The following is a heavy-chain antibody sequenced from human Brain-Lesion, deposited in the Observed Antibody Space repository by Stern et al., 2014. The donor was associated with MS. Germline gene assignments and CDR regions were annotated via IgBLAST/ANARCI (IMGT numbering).Heavy chain of an antibody. CDR3: ARDQRGITIFGVVTDYYYLGMDV. V-gene: IGHV1-2*02. J-gene: IGHJ6*02. CDR1: GYIFTGYY. Sequence: MQLVESGAEVKKPGASVKVSCKTSGYIFTGYYIHWVRQAPGQWLEWMAWINPNTGGTKYAQKFQGRVTMSRDTSISTAYVELSSLTSDDTAVYYCARDQRGITIFGVVTDYYYLGMDVWGQGTTVTVSS. D-gene: IGHD3-3*01. CDR2: INPNTGGT.